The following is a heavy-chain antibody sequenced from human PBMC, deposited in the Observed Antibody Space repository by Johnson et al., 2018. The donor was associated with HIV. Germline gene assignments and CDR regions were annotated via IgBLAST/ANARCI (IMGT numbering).Heavy chain of an antibody. V-gene: IGHV3-30*02. CDR3: ATIAAHGAAFDI. J-gene: IGHJ3*02. CDR2: IAHDVSIP. D-gene: IGHD6-25*01. Sequence: QMLLVESGGGVVQPGGSLRLSCAASGFTFADYGMHWVRQPPGKGLEWVAFIAHDVSIPTYEDSVKGRFTISRDNSKNTLYLQMNSLRPEATAAYYCATIAAHGAAFDIWGQGTVVTVSS. CDR1: GFTFADYG.